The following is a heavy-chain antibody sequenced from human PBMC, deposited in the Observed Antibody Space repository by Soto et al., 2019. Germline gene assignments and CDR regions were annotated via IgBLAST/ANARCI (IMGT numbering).Heavy chain of an antibody. D-gene: IGHD5-12*01. J-gene: IGHJ4*02. CDR3: ARDGSGGNDLFDY. CDR2: INPNSGGT. V-gene: IGHV1-2*02. Sequence: QVQLVQSGAEVKKPGASVKVSCKASGYTLTAYYIHWVRQAPGQGLEWMGWINPNSGGTNYAQKFQGRVTMTSDTSISTAYMELSRLRSDDTAVYYCARDGSGGNDLFDYWGQGTLVTVSS. CDR1: GYTLTAYY.